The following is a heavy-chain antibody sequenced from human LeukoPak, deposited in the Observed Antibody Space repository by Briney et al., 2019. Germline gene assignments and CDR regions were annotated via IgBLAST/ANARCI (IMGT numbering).Heavy chain of an antibody. Sequence: GRSLRLSCAASGFTFSSYAMHWVRQAPGKGLEWVSGISGSGGSTNYADSVKGRFTISRDNSKNTLYLDLNSLGADDTAVYYCAKVAPYGNYVFDYWGQGTLVTVSS. D-gene: IGHD1-7*01. V-gene: IGHV3-23*01. CDR3: AKVAPYGNYVFDY. J-gene: IGHJ4*02. CDR1: GFTFSSYA. CDR2: ISGSGGST.